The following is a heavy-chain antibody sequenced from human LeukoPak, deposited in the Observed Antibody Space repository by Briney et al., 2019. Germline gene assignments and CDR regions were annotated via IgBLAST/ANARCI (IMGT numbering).Heavy chain of an antibody. Sequence: PSETLSLTCTVSGGSISSSSYYWGWIRQPPGKGLEWIGSIYYSGSTYYNPSLKSRVTISVDTSKNQFSLKLSSVTAADTAVYYCARQGLQLYWFDPWGQGTLVTVSS. J-gene: IGHJ5*02. V-gene: IGHV4-39*01. CDR3: ARQGLQLYWFDP. CDR1: GGSISSSSYY. D-gene: IGHD1-1*01. CDR2: IYYSGST.